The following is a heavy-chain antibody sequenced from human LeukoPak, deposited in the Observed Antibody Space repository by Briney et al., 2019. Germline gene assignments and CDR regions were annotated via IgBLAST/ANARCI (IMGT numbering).Heavy chain of an antibody. Sequence: ASVKVSCKASGYTITGYYIHWVRQAPGQGLEWMGWIIPNSGATNYLQKFQGRVTMTRDTSISTAYMELSSLRSDDSAFYYCARASYSIPLDYWGQGTLVTVSS. CDR3: ARASYSIPLDY. CDR2: IIPNSGAT. V-gene: IGHV1-2*02. CDR1: GYTITGYY. J-gene: IGHJ4*02. D-gene: IGHD6-13*01.